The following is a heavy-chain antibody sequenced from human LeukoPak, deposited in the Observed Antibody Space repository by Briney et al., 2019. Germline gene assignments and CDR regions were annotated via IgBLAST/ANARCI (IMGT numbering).Heavy chain of an antibody. J-gene: IGHJ4*02. V-gene: IGHV3-20*04. D-gene: IGHD5-12*01. CDR2: INWNGGST. CDR3: ARGGGYDSNYFDY. CDR1: GFTFNDYG. Sequence: GGPLRLSCAASGFTFNDYGMSWVRQAPGKGLEWVSGINWNGGSTGYADSVKGRFTISRDNAKNSLYLQMNSLRAEDTALYYCARGGGYDSNYFDYWGQGTLVTVSS.